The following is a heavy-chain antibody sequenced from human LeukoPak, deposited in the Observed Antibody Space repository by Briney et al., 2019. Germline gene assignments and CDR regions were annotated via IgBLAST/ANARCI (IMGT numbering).Heavy chain of an antibody. V-gene: IGHV3-7*01. J-gene: IGHJ4*02. CDR3: ARATPNCSGGSCYSSHFDY. CDR2: IKQDGSEK. Sequence: GGSLRLSCAASGFSFSSYWINWVRQAPGKGLEWVANIKQDGSEKYYVDSVKGRFTISRDNAKNSLYLQMNSLRAEDTAVYYCARATPNCSGGSCYSSHFDYWGQGTLVTVSS. CDR1: GFSFSSYW. D-gene: IGHD2-15*01.